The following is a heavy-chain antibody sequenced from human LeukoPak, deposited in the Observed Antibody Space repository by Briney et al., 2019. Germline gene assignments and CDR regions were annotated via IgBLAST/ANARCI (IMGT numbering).Heavy chain of an antibody. CDR3: ARQVYRSPYAFDI. J-gene: IGHJ3*02. Sequence: PTETLSLTCTVSGASISTYFWSWIRQPPGKGLELIGYIYSSGSTNYNPSLKSRVTISVDTAKNQVSLKLSSVTAADTAMYYCARQVYRSPYAFDIWGQGTVVTVSS. V-gene: IGHV4-59*08. D-gene: IGHD6-13*01. CDR2: IYSSGST. CDR1: GASISTYF.